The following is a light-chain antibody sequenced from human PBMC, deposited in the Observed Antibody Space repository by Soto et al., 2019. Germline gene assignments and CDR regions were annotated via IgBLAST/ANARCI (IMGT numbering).Light chain of an antibody. CDR1: QGIRND. Sequence: IQMTQSPSSLSASVGDSVTISCRASQGIRNDLAWYQQKPGKPPKLLIYKASTLKSGVPSRFSGSGSGTEFTLTISSLQPDDFSTYYCQHYNSYSEAFGQGTKVDIK. CDR2: KAS. J-gene: IGKJ1*01. CDR3: QHYNSYSEA. V-gene: IGKV1-5*03.